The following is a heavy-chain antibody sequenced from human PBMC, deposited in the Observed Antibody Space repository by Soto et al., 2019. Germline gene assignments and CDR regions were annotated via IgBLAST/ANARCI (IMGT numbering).Heavy chain of an antibody. CDR3: ATPLKYSDPWSGYPPFDY. V-gene: IGHV1-69*01. D-gene: IGHD3-3*01. Sequence: QVQLVQSGAEVKKPGSSVKVSCKASGGTFTSYSINWVRQAPGQGLEWMGGIITISGTTNYAQKFQGRLTITADESTTTAYMDLSNLRSEDAAVYYCATPLKYSDPWSGYPPFDYWGQGTLVTVSS. CDR2: IITISGTT. J-gene: IGHJ4*02. CDR1: GGTFTSYS.